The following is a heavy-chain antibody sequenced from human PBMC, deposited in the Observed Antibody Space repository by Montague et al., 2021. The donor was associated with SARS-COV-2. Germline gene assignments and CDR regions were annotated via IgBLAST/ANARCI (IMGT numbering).Heavy chain of an antibody. J-gene: IGHJ6*03. CDR3: ARLGDGIVPSPILGLGPYYSFYYMDV. V-gene: IGHV4-34*01. CDR1: GGSFSPYY. D-gene: IGHD2-2*02. CDR2: ISQGGNT. Sequence: SETLSLTCAVSGGSFSPYYWSWIRQPPGKGLEWIGEISQGGNTKYNPSLQSRVSISLDTSRNQLSLKVSSVTAADTAIYYCARLGDGIVPSPILGLGPYYSFYYMDVWGKGTTVTVSS.